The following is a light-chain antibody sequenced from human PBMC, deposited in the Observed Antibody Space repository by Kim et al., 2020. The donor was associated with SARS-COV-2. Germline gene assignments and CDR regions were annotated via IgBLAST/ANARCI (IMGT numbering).Light chain of an antibody. CDR1: SSNIGRHD. V-gene: IGLV1-51*01. J-gene: IGLJ2*01. CDR3: GTWDFSLSAVV. CDR2: DND. Sequence: QSVLTQPPSVSAAPGQKVTISCSGSSSNIGRHDVSWYQQVPGTAPKFLIYDNDKRPSGIPDRFSASKSGTSATLAITGLQTADEADYYCGTWDFSLSAVVFGGGTKVTVL.